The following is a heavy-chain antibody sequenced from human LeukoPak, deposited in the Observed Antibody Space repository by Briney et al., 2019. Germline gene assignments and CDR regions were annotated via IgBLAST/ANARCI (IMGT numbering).Heavy chain of an antibody. CDR3: ARQLKNYYDSSGYFDY. Sequence: SETLSLTCTVSGYSISSGYYWGWIRQPPGKGLEWIGSIYHSGSTYYNPSLKSRVTISVDTSKNQFSLKLSSVTAADTAVYYCARQLKNYYDSSGYFDYWGQGTLVTVSS. J-gene: IGHJ4*02. CDR2: IYHSGST. CDR1: GYSISSGYY. D-gene: IGHD3-22*01. V-gene: IGHV4-38-2*02.